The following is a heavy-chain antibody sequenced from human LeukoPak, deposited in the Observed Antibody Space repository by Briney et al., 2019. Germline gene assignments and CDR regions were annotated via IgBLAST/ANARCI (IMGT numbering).Heavy chain of an antibody. J-gene: IGHJ4*02. CDR3: AKDRRSIVGATRDFDY. D-gene: IGHD1-26*01. Sequence: GGSLRLSCTVSGFTVSSNSMSWVRQAPGKGLEWVSFIYSGGNTHYSDSVKGRFTISRDNSKNTLYLQMNSLRAEDTAVYYCAKDRRSIVGATRDFDYWGQGTLVTVSS. CDR1: GFTVSSNS. V-gene: IGHV3-53*05. CDR2: IYSGGNT.